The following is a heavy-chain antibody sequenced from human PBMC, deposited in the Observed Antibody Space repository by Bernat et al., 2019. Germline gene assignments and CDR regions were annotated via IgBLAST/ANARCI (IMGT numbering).Heavy chain of an antibody. CDR3: NTEGPFY. V-gene: IGHV3-15*01. J-gene: IGHJ4*02. CDR1: GFTFSNAW. CDR2: IKSKTNGGTT. Sequence: EVQLVESGGGLVKPGGSLRLSCAASGFTFSNAWMSWVRQAPGKGLAWVGRIKSKTNGGTTDYAAPVKGRYTISGYDPKNTLYLPMNSLKSEDTAVYYCNTEGPFYWGQGTLVTVSS.